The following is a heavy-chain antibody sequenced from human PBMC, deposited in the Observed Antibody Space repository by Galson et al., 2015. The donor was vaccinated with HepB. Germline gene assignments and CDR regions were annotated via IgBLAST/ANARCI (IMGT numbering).Heavy chain of an antibody. V-gene: IGHV1-2*02. J-gene: IGHJ4*02. CDR1: GYAFTGYY. CDR2: ISPNSGGT. Sequence: SVKVSYKASGYAFTGYYMHWVRQAPGQGLEWMGWISPNSGGTNYAQKFQGRVTMTRDTSISTAYMKLSRLRSDDTAVYYCALVSSSQTPRLDYWGQGTLVTVSS. CDR3: ALVSSSQTPRLDY. D-gene: IGHD6-13*01.